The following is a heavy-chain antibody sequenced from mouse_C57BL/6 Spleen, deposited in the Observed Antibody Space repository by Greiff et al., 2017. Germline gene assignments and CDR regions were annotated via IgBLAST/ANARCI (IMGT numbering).Heavy chain of an antibody. CDR1: GYTFTNYW. CDR3: ARSDYYGSSYSYWYFDV. J-gene: IGHJ1*03. V-gene: IGHV1-63*01. CDR2: IYPGGGYT. D-gene: IGHD1-1*01. Sequence: VQLQQSGAELVRPGTSVKMSCKASGYTFTNYWIGWAKQRPGHGLEWIGDIYPGGGYTNYNEKFKGKATLTADESSSTAYMQFSSLTSEDSAIYYCARSDYYGSSYSYWYFDVWGTGTTVTVSS.